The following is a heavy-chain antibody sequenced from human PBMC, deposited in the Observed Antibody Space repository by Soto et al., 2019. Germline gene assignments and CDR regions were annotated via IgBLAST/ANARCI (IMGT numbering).Heavy chain of an antibody. CDR1: GFTFADSA. Sequence: VASVKVSCKASGFTFADSAVQWVRQARGQSLEWMGRILVDSHNTKSAQKFTERVTISWDVSTSTAFMELRSLRSEDTAVYYCATANNTSPSDYWGQGTLVTVSS. CDR2: ILVDSHNT. D-gene: IGHD1-26*01. CDR3: ATANNTSPSDY. J-gene: IGHJ4*02. V-gene: IGHV1-58*01.